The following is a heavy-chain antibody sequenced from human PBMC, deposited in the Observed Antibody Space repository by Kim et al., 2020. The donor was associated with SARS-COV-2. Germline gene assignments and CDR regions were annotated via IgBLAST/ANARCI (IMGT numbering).Heavy chain of an antibody. D-gene: IGHD5-18*01. V-gene: IGHV3-23*01. CDR3: AKENRYSYATAYDY. J-gene: IGHJ4*02. Sequence: GGSLRLSCAASGFTFSNFPMGWVRQAPGKGLEWVSAISSSGGTTYYPDFVKGRFTLSRDNSTNAVYLQVDSLTAEDTAVYYCAKENRYSYATAYDYWGQG. CDR2: ISSSGGTT. CDR1: GFTFSNFP.